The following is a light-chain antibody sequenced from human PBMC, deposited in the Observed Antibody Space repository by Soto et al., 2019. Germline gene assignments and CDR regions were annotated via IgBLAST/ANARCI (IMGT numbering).Light chain of an antibody. CDR1: QSVSSN. J-gene: IGKJ1*01. CDR3: QKYNNWPTT. CDR2: GAS. Sequence: EIVMTQSPATPSVSPGERATLSCRASQSVSSNLAWYQQKPGQAPRLLIYGASTRATGIPARFSGSGSGTEFTLTISSLQSEDFAVYYCQKYNNWPTTFGQGTKV. V-gene: IGKV3-15*01.